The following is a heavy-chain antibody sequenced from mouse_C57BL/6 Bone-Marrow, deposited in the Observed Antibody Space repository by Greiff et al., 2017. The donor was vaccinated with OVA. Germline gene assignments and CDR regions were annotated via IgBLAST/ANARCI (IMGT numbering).Heavy chain of an antibody. Sequence: EVQLQESGPGLVKPSQSLSLTCSVTGYSITSGYYWNWIRQFPGNKLEWMGYISYDGSNNYNPSLKNRISITRDTSKNQFFLKLNSVTTEDTATYYCASLRSCDVWGTGTTVTVSS. V-gene: IGHV3-6*01. J-gene: IGHJ1*03. CDR2: ISYDGSN. CDR3: ASLRSCDV. CDR1: GYSITSGYY.